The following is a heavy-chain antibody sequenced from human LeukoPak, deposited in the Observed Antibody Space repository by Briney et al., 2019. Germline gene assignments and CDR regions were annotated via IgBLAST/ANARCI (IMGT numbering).Heavy chain of an antibody. Sequence: SETLSLTCIVSGPSVTSGSFYWSWIRQPPGKGLEWIGCVDYSGSTNYNPSLRGRVTISLDTSNKQFSLKLTSMTAADTAVYYRARTGRFLEWASDYWGQGTMVTVSS. D-gene: IGHD3-3*01. CDR2: VDYSGST. J-gene: IGHJ4*02. V-gene: IGHV4-61*01. CDR3: ARTGRFLEWASDY. CDR1: GPSVTSGSFY.